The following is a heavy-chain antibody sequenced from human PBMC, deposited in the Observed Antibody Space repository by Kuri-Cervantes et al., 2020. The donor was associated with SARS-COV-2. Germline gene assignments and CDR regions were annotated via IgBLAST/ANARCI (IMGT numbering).Heavy chain of an antibody. CDR2: IYTSGST. D-gene: IGHD2-2*01. J-gene: IGHJ5*02. CDR1: GGSISSGSYY. Sequence: SCTVSGGSISSGSYYWSWIRQPAGKGLEWIGRIYTSGSTNYNPSLKSRVTISVDTSKNQFSLKLSSVTAADTAVYYCAREETDIVVVPAAMNWFDPWGQGTLVTVSS. V-gene: IGHV4-61*02. CDR3: AREETDIVVVPAAMNWFDP.